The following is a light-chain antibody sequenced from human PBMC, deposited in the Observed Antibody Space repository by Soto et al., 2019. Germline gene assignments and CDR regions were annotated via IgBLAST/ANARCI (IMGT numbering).Light chain of an antibody. CDR3: QQYGSSPLT. CDR2: GAS. V-gene: IGKV3-20*01. CDR1: QSVSSGY. J-gene: IGKJ2*01. Sequence: EIVLTQSPGTLSLSPGERATLSCRASQSVSSGYLAWYQHKPGQAPRLLIYGASSRGTGIPDRFSGSGSGTDFTLTISRLEPEDFAVYYCQQYGSSPLTFGQATKLEIK.